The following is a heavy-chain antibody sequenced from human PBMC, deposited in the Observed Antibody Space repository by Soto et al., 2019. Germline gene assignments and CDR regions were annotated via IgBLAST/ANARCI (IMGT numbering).Heavy chain of an antibody. CDR2: IDPKSGGT. D-gene: IGHD1-26*01. Sequence: ASVKVSCKASGYTFPGYYIRWVRQAPGQGLEWMGWIDPKSGGTHFXXXXQGRVTMTRDTSISTTXMELTRLRYDDSXXXXXXXXKGVYXXXXXXGFDIXXXGTMV. CDR3: XXXKGVYXXXXXXGFDI. CDR1: GYTFPGYY. V-gene: IGHV1-2*02. J-gene: IGHJ3*02.